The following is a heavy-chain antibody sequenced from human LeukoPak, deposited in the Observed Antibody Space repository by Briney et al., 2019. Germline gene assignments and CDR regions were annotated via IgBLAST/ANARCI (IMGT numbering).Heavy chain of an antibody. J-gene: IGHJ3*02. CDR2: IYHSEST. Sequence: KSSETLSLTCTVSGGSISSGGYYWSWIRQPPGKGLEWIGSIYHSESTYYNPSLKSRVTISLDTSKNQFSLRLSSLTAADTAVYYCARDRLSLGAFDIWGQGTMVTVSS. D-gene: IGHD7-27*01. CDR3: ARDRLSLGAFDI. CDR1: GGSISSGGYY. V-gene: IGHV4-39*07.